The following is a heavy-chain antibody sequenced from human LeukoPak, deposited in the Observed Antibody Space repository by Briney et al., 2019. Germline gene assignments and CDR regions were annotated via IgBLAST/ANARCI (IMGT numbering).Heavy chain of an antibody. V-gene: IGHV3-48*04. J-gene: IGHJ3*02. CDR3: ARGLSAGAFDI. CDR1: GFTFTNYG. CDR2: ISNSAI. Sequence: PGGSLRLSCATSGFTFTNYGMNWVRQAPGKGLEWVSYISNSAILYADSVKGRFTISRDNAKNSLYLQMNSLRAEDTAMYYCARGLSAGAFDIWGQGTMVTVSS.